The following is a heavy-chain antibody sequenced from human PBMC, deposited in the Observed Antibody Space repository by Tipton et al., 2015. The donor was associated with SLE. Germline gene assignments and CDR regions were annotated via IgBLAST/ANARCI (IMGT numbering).Heavy chain of an antibody. Sequence: GSLRLSCAASGFTVSSNYMSWVRQAPGKGLEWVSVIYSGGSTYYADSVKGRFTISRDNSKNTLYLQMNSLRAEDTAVYYCARDPAYYYGSGSLDVWGQGTTVTVSS. CDR1: GFTVSSNY. J-gene: IGHJ6*02. CDR2: IYSGGST. V-gene: IGHV3-53*01. CDR3: ARDPAYYYGSGSLDV. D-gene: IGHD3-10*01.